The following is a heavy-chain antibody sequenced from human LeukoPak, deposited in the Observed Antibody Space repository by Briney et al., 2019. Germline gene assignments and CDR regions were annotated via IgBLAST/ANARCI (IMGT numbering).Heavy chain of an antibody. CDR3: AKDGLPGITMIVVVDYYFDY. J-gene: IGHJ4*02. V-gene: IGHV3-23*01. CDR1: GFTFSSYA. Sequence: PGGSLRLSCAASGFTFSSYAMSWVRQAPGKGLEWVSAISGSGGSTYYADSVKGRFTISRDNSKNTLYLQMNSLRAEDTAVCYCAKDGLPGITMIVVVDYYFDYWGQGTLVTVSS. CDR2: ISGSGGST. D-gene: IGHD3-22*01.